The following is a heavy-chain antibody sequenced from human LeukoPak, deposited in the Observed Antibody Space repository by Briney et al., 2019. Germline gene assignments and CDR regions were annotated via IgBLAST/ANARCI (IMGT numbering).Heavy chain of an antibody. CDR1: GFTFSSYA. D-gene: IGHD3-10*01. CDR2: IIGSGGGT. V-gene: IGHV3-23*01. CDR3: AKDRISYTTSPGELSH. J-gene: IGHJ4*02. Sequence: GGSLRLSCAASGFTFSSYAMSWVRQAPGKGLEWVSSIIGSGGGTYYADSVKGRFTISRDNSKNTLYLQLNSLRGEDTAVYYCAKDRISYTTSPGELSHWGQGTLVIVSS.